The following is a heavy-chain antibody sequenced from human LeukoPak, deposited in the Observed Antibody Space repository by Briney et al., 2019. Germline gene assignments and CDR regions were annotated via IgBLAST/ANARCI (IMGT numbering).Heavy chain of an antibody. CDR1: GGSISTYY. D-gene: IGHD3-22*01. CDR2: IYYTGST. J-gene: IGHJ5*02. V-gene: IGHV4-59*01. Sequence: SETLSLTCTVSGGSISTYYWSWIRQPPGKGLEWIGYIYYTGSTNYNPSLKSRVIISVDTSKNQFSLKLSSVTAADTAVYYCARVYDSSGYWSMFDPWGQGTLVTVSS. CDR3: ARVYDSSGYWSMFDP.